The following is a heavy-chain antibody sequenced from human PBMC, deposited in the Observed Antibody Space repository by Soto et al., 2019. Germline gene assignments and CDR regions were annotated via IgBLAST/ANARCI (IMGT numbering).Heavy chain of an antibody. V-gene: IGHV2-5*02. J-gene: IGHJ6*02. CDR3: AHKGGRGAGMDV. CDR1: GFSLTTSGVG. CDR2: MYWDGDK. D-gene: IGHD2-15*01. Sequence: QITLKESGPTLVNPTQTLTLTCIFSGFSLTTSGVGVAWIRQPPGKALEWLALMYWDGDKRYSPFLKSRLTITKDTSKNQVVRTMTNMDPVDTGTYYCAHKGGRGAGMDVWGQGTTVTVSS.